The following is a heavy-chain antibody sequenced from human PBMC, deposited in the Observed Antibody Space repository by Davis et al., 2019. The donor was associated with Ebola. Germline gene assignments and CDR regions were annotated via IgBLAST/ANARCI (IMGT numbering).Heavy chain of an antibody. Sequence: SCAASGFTFSDYYMSWIRQAPGKGLEWVSYISSSSSYTNYADSVKGRFTISRDNAKNSLYLQMNSLRAEDTAVYYCARGPEGATDDAFDIWGQGTMVTVSS. V-gene: IGHV3-11*06. CDR3: ARGPEGATDDAFDI. D-gene: IGHD1-26*01. CDR2: ISSSSSYT. J-gene: IGHJ3*02. CDR1: GFTFSDYY.